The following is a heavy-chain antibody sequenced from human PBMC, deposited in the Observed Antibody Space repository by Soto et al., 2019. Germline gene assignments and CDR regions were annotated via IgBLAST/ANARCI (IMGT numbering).Heavy chain of an antibody. D-gene: IGHD3-3*01. J-gene: IGHJ6*02. CDR2: IIPIFGTA. Sequence: SVKVSCKASGGTFSSYAISWVRQAPGQGLEWMGGIIPIFGTANYAQKFQGRVTITADESTSTAYMELSSLRSEDTAVYYCARDLRFLEWLTHYYYYGTDVWG. CDR3: ARDLRFLEWLTHYYYYGTDV. V-gene: IGHV1-69*13. CDR1: GGTFSSYA.